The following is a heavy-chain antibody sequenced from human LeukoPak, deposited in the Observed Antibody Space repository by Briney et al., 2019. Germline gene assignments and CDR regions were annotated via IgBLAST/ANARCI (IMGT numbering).Heavy chain of an antibody. D-gene: IGHD3-3*01. CDR1: GYTFTGYY. CDR2: IKPNSGGT. CDR3: ARADFWSGYFPRRFDY. V-gene: IGHV1-2*02. Sequence: ASVKVSCKASGYTFTGYYMHWVRQAPGQRLEWMGWIKPNSGGTNYAQKFQGRVTMTRDTSISTAYMELSRLRSDDTAVYYCARADFWSGYFPRRFDYWGQGTLVTVSS. J-gene: IGHJ4*02.